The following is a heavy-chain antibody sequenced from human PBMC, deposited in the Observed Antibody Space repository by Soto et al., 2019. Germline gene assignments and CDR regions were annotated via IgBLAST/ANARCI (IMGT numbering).Heavy chain of an antibody. CDR3: AKVGVRDYGDYTLESYYFDY. CDR1: GFTFSSYA. Sequence: GGSLRLSCAASGFTFSSYAMSWVRQAPGKGLEWVSAISGSGGSTYYADSVKGRFTISRDNSKNTLYLQMNSLRAEDTAVYYCAKVGVRDYGDYTLESYYFDYWGQGTLVTVSS. CDR2: ISGSGGST. D-gene: IGHD4-17*01. V-gene: IGHV3-23*01. J-gene: IGHJ4*02.